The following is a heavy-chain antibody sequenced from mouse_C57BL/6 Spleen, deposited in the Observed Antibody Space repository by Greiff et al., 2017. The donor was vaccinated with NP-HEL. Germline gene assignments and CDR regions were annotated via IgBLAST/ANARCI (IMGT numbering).Heavy chain of an antibody. J-gene: IGHJ2*01. D-gene: IGHD2-5*01. CDR2: IDPEDGET. CDR3: ARSGSNCDFDY. CDR1: GFNIKDYY. V-gene: IGHV14-2*01. Sequence: VQLKQSGAELVKPGASVKLSCTASGFNIKDYYMHWVKQSTEQGLEWIGWIDPEDGETKYASKFQGKATITAATSSNTAYLQLSSLTSGDTAVYYCARSGSNCDFDYWGQGTTLTVSS.